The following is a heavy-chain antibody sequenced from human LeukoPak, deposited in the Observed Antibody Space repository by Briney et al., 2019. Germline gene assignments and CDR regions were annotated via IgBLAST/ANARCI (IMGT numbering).Heavy chain of an antibody. V-gene: IGHV5-51*01. CDR1: GYSFTSYW. Sequence: GESLKISCKGSGYSFTSYWIGWVRQMPGKGLEWMGIIYPGDSDTRYSPSFQGQVTISADESISTAYLQWSSLKASDTAMYYCARQTDVVVVPAATYYYYGMDVWGQGTTVTVSS. CDR2: IYPGDSDT. J-gene: IGHJ6*02. CDR3: ARQTDVVVVPAATYYYYGMDV. D-gene: IGHD2-2*01.